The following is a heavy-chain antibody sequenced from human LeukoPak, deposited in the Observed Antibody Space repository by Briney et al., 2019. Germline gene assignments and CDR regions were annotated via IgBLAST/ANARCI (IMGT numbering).Heavy chain of an antibody. CDR3: AREPGYDILTGYYTRDDAFDI. D-gene: IGHD3-9*01. V-gene: IGHV4-39*07. J-gene: IGHJ3*02. Sequence: SETLSLTCTVSGGSISSSSYYWGWIRQPPGKGLEWIGSIYYSGSTYYNPSLKSRVTISVDTSKNQFSLKLSSVTAADTAVYYCAREPGYDILTGYYTRDDAFDIWGKGTTVTVSS. CDR1: GGSISSSSYY. CDR2: IYYSGST.